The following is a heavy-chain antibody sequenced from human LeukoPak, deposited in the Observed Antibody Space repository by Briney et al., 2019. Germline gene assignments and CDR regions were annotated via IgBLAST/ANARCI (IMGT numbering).Heavy chain of an antibody. Sequence: SVTVSCKASGGTFSSYAISWVRQAPGQGLEWMGRIIPIFGTANYAQKFQGRVTITTDESTSTAYMELSSLRSEDTAVYYCATNPHCSGGSCYPYYYYYYMDVWGKGTPVTVSS. CDR3: ATNPHCSGGSCYPYYYYYYMDV. CDR2: IIPIFGTA. D-gene: IGHD2-15*01. CDR1: GGTFSSYA. J-gene: IGHJ6*03. V-gene: IGHV1-69*05.